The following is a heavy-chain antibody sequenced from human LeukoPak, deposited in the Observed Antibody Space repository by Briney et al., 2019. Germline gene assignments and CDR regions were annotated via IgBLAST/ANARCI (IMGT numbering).Heavy chain of an antibody. V-gene: IGHV3-66*01. CDR2: IYSDGTT. Sequence: PGGSLRLSCAASGFTVSRDYMSWVRQAPGKGLEWVSFIYSDGTTFYADSAKGRFTISRDNSKNTLYLQMNSLRAEDTAVYYCARAIHGATWGQGTLVTVSS. D-gene: IGHD3-10*01. CDR1: GFTVSRDY. CDR3: ARAIHGAT. J-gene: IGHJ5*02.